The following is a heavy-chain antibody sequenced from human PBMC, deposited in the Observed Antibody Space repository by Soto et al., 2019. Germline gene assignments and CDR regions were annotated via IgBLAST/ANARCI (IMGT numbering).Heavy chain of an antibody. D-gene: IGHD4-17*01. Sequence: QVQLVQSGAEVKKPGSSVKVSCKASGGTFSTYGINWVRLAPGQGLEWMGWIIPKFGTTKNAQKFQGRVTITAHESTNTAYMELKYLRSEDTAVYFCARELDPYYGGNSLSLDYWGQGTLVTVSS. CDR1: GGTFSTYG. CDR3: ARELDPYYGGNSLSLDY. J-gene: IGHJ4*02. V-gene: IGHV1-69*13. CDR2: IIPKFGTT.